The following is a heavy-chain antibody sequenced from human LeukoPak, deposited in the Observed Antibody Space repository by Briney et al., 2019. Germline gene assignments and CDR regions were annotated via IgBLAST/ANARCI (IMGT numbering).Heavy chain of an antibody. D-gene: IGHD5-24*01. V-gene: IGHV4-59*12. Sequence: SETLSLTCTVSGGSISSYYWSWIRQPPGKGLEWIGSIYYSGSTYYNPSLKSRVTISVDTSKNQFSLKLSSVTAADTAVYYCARGVESYFDYWGQGTLVTVSS. CDR3: ARGVESYFDY. CDR2: IYYSGST. J-gene: IGHJ4*02. CDR1: GGSISSYY.